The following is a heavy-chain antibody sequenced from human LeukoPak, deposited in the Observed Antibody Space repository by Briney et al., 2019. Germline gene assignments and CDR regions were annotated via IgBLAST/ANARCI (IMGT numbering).Heavy chain of an antibody. D-gene: IGHD6-6*01. J-gene: IGHJ4*02. CDR3: ARDGRGSSADY. V-gene: IGHV1-2*02. Sequence: ASVKVSCKASGGTFSSYAISWVRQAPGQGLEWMGWINPNSGGTNYAQKFQGRVTMTRDTSISTAYMELSRLRSDDTAVYYCARDGRGSSADYWGQGTLVTVSS. CDR1: GGTFSSYA. CDR2: INPNSGGT.